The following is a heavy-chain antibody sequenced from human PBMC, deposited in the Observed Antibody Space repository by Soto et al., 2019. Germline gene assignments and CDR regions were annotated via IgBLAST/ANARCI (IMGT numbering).Heavy chain of an antibody. J-gene: IGHJ4*02. D-gene: IGHD5-12*01. CDR2: IWSDGRTK. CDR3: AKYFRPDGAYDLDF. CDR1: GFSVSTYA. V-gene: IGHV3-23*03. Sequence: EVQLLESGGGFIQPGGSLSLSCAASGFSVSTYAMNWVRRAPGKGLEWVAIIWSDGRTKFYADSVKGRFTISRDNAKNMLYLQMNSLRVEDTAIYYCAKYFRPDGAYDLDFWGQGTLVTVSP.